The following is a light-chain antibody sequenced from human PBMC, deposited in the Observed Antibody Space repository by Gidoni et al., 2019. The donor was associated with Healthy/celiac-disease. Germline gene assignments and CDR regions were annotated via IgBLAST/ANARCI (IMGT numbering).Light chain of an antibody. CDR3: QSYDSSLSGSVV. V-gene: IGLV1-40*01. Sequence: QSVLTQPPSVSGAPGQRVTISCTGSSTNIGAGYDVHWYQQLPGTAPKLLIYGHSNRPSGFPDRFSCSKSGTSASLAITGLQAEDEADYYCQSYDSSLSGSVVFGGGTKLTVL. CDR1: STNIGAGYD. CDR2: GHS. J-gene: IGLJ2*01.